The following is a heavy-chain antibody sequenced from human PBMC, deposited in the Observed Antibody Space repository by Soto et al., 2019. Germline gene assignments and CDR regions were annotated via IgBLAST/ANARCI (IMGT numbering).Heavy chain of an antibody. CDR1: GFIFTNSW. Sequence: EVQLVESGGGLVQPGGSLRLSCAASGFIFTNSWMTWVRQAPGKGLEWVANIKQDGSEKYYVDSVKGRFIISRDNVKNSLFLQMNSLRAEDTAMYYCARGSYDSRSGLGYWGQGTLVTVSS. V-gene: IGHV3-7*05. CDR3: ARGSYDSRSGLGY. J-gene: IGHJ4*02. D-gene: IGHD3-3*01. CDR2: IKQDGSEK.